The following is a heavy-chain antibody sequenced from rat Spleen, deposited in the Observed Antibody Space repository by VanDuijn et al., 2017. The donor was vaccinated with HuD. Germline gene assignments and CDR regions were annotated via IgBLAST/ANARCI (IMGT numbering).Heavy chain of an antibody. V-gene: IGHV5-7*01. CDR2: ISYDGSST. CDR1: GFTFSDYN. Sequence: EVQLVESGGGLVQPGRSLKLSCAASGFTFSDYNMAWVRQAPKKGLEWVATISYDGSSTYYRDSVKGRFTISRDNAKSTLYLQMDSLRSEDTATYYCARQGGSLFDYWGQGVMVTVSS. CDR3: ARQGGSLFDY. J-gene: IGHJ2*01. D-gene: IGHD1-3*01.